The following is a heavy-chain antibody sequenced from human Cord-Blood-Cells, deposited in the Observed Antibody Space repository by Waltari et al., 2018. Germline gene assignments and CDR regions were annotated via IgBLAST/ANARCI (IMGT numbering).Heavy chain of an antibody. D-gene: IGHD2-15*01. CDR2: INHSGST. J-gene: IGHJ4*02. V-gene: IGHV4-34*01. CDR3: ARGWGPDCSGGSCFDAVFDY. CDR1: GGSFRGYY. Sequence: QVQLQQWGAGLLKPSETLSLTCAVYGGSFRGYYWSWIRQPPGQGLEWIGEINHSGSTNYNPPHKSRFTISVDTSKSQFSLKLSSVTAADTAVYYCARGWGPDCSGGSCFDAVFDYWGQGTLVTVSS.